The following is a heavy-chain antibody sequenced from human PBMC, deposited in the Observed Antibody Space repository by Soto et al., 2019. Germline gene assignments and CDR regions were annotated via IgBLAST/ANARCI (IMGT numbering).Heavy chain of an antibody. CDR1: GGSISTDDYY. D-gene: IGHD2-2*01. Sequence: PSETLSLTCTVSGGSISTDDYYWSWIRQPPGKGLEWIGYIYYSGSTYYNPSLKSRVTISVDTSKNQFSLKLSSVTAADTAVYYCARDHPFYHCSSTSCYASIAMNWFDPWGQGTLVTVSS. CDR3: ARDHPFYHCSSTSCYASIAMNWFDP. V-gene: IGHV4-30-4*01. J-gene: IGHJ5*02. CDR2: IYYSGST.